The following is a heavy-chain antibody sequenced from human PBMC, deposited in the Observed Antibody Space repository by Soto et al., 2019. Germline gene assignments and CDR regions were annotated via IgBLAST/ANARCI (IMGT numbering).Heavy chain of an antibody. CDR1: GGSISTHY. Sequence: NPSETLSLTCTVSGGSISTHYWNWIRQPPGKGLEWIGCVYYSGSTKYNPSLRSRVTISVDTSKSQFSLKLNSVTAAGTAVYYCAGSVAGTLDYWGRGFLVTVSS. V-gene: IGHV4-59*11. CDR2: VYYSGST. J-gene: IGHJ4*02. CDR3: AGSVAGTLDY. D-gene: IGHD6-19*01.